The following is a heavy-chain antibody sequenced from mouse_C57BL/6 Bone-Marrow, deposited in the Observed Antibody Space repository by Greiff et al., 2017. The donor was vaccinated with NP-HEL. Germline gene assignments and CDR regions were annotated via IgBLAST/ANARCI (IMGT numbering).Heavy chain of an antibody. D-gene: IGHD1-1*01. J-gene: IGHJ2*01. CDR3: TRGGFTTVVAYYFDY. CDR2: IDPETGGT. V-gene: IGHV1-15*01. Sequence: VQLVESGAELVRPGASVTLSCKASGYTFTDYEMHWVKQTPVHGLEWIGAIDPETGGTAYNQKFKGKAILTADKSSSTAYMELRSLTSEDSAVYYCTRGGFTTVVAYYFDYWGQGTTLTVSS. CDR1: GYTFTDYE.